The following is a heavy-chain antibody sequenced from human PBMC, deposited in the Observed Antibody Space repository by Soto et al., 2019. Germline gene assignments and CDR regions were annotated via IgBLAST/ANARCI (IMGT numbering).Heavy chain of an antibody. Sequence: QVQLVQSGAEVKKPGSSVKVSCKASGGTFSSYTISWVRQAPGQGLEWMGRIIPILGIANYAQKFQGRVTITADKSTSTAYMELSSLRSEDTAVYYCAREEGSGWYIYPDYWGQGTLVTVSS. CDR2: IIPILGIA. J-gene: IGHJ4*02. D-gene: IGHD6-19*01. CDR1: GGTFSSYT. CDR3: AREEGSGWYIYPDY. V-gene: IGHV1-69*08.